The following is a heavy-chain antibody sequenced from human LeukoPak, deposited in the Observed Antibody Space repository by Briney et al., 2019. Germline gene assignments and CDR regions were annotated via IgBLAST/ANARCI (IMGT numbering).Heavy chain of an antibody. CDR3: ARVYRYSRSIWFDP. D-gene: IGHD6-6*01. CDR1: DGSISSGGYY. Sequence: SQTLSLTCTVSDGSISSGGYYWTWIRQHPGKGLEWIGYIYYSGGTYYNPSLNSRVSISIDTSKNQFSLKLTSVTAAAPAVYSCARVYRYSRSIWFDPWGQGTLVTVSS. V-gene: IGHV4-31*03. CDR2: IYYSGGT. J-gene: IGHJ5*02.